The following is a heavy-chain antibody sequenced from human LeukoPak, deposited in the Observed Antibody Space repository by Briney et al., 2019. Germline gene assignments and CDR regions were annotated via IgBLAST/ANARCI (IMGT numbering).Heavy chain of an antibody. CDR2: ITASGADT. CDR1: VFSFNIYA. V-gene: IGHV3-23*01. D-gene: IGHD6-19*01. Sequence: GGSLRLSCADSVFSFNIYAMRWVRQAPGKGLQWVSAITASGADTYYADSVKGRFTISRDNSRNTLYLQMNNLRAQDTAVYYCAANGDSSAWHWNYWGQGTLVTVSS. J-gene: IGHJ4*02. CDR3: AANGDSSAWHWNY.